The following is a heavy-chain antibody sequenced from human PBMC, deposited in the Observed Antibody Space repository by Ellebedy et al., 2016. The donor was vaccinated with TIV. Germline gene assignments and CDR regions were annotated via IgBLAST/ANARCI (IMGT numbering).Heavy chain of an antibody. J-gene: IGHJ3*02. CDR3: AKDVRYTSGWGGALDI. D-gene: IGHD6-19*01. V-gene: IGHV3-23*01. Sequence: GESLKIPCVASGFHFGCHAMKRVRQAPGKGPERVSSIGSSDYTTHYADSVKGRFTVSRDNSRNTLYLQMNSLRGEDTAVYFCAKDVRYTSGWGGALDIWGQGAMVTVSS. CDR1: GFHFGCHA. CDR2: IGSSDYTT.